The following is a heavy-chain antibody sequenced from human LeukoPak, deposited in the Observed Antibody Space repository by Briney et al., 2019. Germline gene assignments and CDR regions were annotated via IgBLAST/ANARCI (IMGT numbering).Heavy chain of an antibody. D-gene: IGHD3-9*01. CDR1: GFTFSSYG. CDR2: ISYDGSNK. Sequence: GGSLILSCAASGFTFSSYGMHWVRQAPGKGLEWVAVISYDGSNKYYADSVKGRFTISRDNSKNTLYLQMNSLRAEDTAVYYCAKAYDILTGYSLFDPWGQGTLVTVSS. V-gene: IGHV3-30*18. CDR3: AKAYDILTGYSLFDP. J-gene: IGHJ5*02.